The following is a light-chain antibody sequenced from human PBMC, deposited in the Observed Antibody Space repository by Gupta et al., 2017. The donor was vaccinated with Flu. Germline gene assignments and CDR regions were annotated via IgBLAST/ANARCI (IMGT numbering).Light chain of an antibody. V-gene: IGLV5-37*01. CDR3: MIWPSNAHVV. J-gene: IGLJ2*01. Sequence: QPVLTQPPSSSASPGESARLTCTLPSDINVGSYTIYWYHQKPGSPPRYLLYYYSDSDKGQGSGVPSRFSGSKDASANTGSLLISGLQSEDEADDDCMIWPSNAHVVFGGGTKMTVL. CDR2: YYSDSDK. CDR1: SDINVGSYT.